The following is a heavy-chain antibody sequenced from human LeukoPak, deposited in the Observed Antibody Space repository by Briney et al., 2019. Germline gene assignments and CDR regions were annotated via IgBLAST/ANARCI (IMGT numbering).Heavy chain of an antibody. CDR1: GYSFTSYW. CDR3: ARVSSSGWPDFDF. CDR2: IYPGDSDS. D-gene: IGHD6-19*01. V-gene: IGHV5-51*01. Sequence: GESLKISCKGSGYSFTSYWISWVRQMSGKGLEWMGMIYPGDSDSRYSPSFEGQVTISADKSSTTAYLQWSSLKASDTAIYFCARVSSSGWPDFDFWGQGTLVTVSS. J-gene: IGHJ4*02.